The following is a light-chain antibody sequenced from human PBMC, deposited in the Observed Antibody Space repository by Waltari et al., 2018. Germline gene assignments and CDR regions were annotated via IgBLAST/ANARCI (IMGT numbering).Light chain of an antibody. Sequence: QPAMTQPRSVSGSPGQSVTIYCTGTSSDGGGYNYVSWYQHLPGKAPKLIMYDVTKWPSGVPDRFSGSKSGNTASLTISGLLGEYEADYYCCSYGGSSWEFGGGTKLTVL. J-gene: IGLJ3*02. CDR1: SSDGGGYNY. CDR3: CSYGGSSWE. V-gene: IGLV2-11*01. CDR2: DVT.